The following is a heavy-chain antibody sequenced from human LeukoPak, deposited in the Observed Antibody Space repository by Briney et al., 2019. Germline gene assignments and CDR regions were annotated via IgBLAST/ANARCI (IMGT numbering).Heavy chain of an antibody. CDR3: ARDRRRGGAATCFDY. CDR2: ISSSSSYT. J-gene: IGHJ4*02. Sequence: GGSLRLSCAASGFTFSDYYMSWIRQAPGKGLEWVSYISSSSSYTNYADSVKGRFTISRDNAKNSLYLQMNSLRAEDTAVYYCARDRRRGGAATCFDYWGQGTLVTVSS. CDR1: GFTFSDYY. V-gene: IGHV3-11*06. D-gene: IGHD2-15*01.